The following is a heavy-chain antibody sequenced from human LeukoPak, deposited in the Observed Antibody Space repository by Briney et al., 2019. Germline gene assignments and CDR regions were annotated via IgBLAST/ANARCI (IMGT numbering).Heavy chain of an antibody. D-gene: IGHD2-2*01. CDR3: ARSQGVPAAISVWFDP. J-gene: IGHJ5*02. Sequence: GGSLRLSCAASGFTFSSYWMSWVRQAPGKGLEWVANIKQDRSEKYYVDSVKGRFTISRDNAKNSLYLQMNSLRAEDTAVYYCARSQGVPAAISVWFDPGAREPWSPSPQ. CDR1: GFTFSSYW. CDR2: IKQDRSEK. V-gene: IGHV3-7*01.